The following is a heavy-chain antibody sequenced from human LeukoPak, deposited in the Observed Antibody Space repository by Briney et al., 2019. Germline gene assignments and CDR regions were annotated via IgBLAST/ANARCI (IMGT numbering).Heavy chain of an antibody. CDR3: ARQGGSVLHYSDY. CDR1: GGSISSSSYY. V-gene: IGHV4-39*01. D-gene: IGHD5-12*01. J-gene: IGHJ4*02. CDR2: IYYSGST. Sequence: SETLSLTCTVSGGSISSSSYYWGWIRQPPGKGLEWIGSIYYSGSTYYNPSLKSRVTISVNTSKNQFFLKLSSVTAADTAVYYCARQGGSVLHYSDYWGQGTLVTVSS.